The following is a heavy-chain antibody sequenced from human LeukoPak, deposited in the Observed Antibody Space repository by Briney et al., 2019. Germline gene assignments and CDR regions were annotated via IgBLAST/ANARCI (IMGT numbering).Heavy chain of an antibody. V-gene: IGHV3-7*01. CDR1: GFTFSSYA. CDR2: VNQYGNDR. J-gene: IGHJ4*02. CDR3: LREETIVVIREPPP. D-gene: IGHD3-22*01. Sequence: GGSLRLSCAASGFTFSSYAMSWVRQAPGKGLEWVANVNQYGNDRYYVDSVKGRFTISRDNAKNSLYLQINSLRAEDTAIYYCLREETIVVIREPPPRGQGTLVTVSS.